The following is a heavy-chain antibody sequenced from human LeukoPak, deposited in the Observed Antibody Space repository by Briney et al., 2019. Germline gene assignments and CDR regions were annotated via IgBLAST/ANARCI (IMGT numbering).Heavy chain of an antibody. CDR2: IIPIFGTA. V-gene: IGHV1-69*05. J-gene: IGHJ5*01. CDR3: AGDLWNFDDSDGYNKDFDS. CDR1: GGTFSSYA. Sequence: SVKVSCKASGGTFSSYAISWVRQAPGQGLEWMGGIIPIFGTANYAQKFQGRVTITTDESTSTAYMELSSLRSEDTAVYYCAGDLWNFDDSDGYNKDFDSWGQGTLITVSS. D-gene: IGHD3-9*01.